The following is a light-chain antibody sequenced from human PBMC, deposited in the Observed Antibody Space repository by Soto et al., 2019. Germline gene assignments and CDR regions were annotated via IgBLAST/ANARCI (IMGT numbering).Light chain of an antibody. CDR3: TSSTRDSLYV. J-gene: IGLJ1*01. Sequence: QSVLTQPASVSGSPGQSITISCTGTSSDVGGNKYVSWYQQYPGKVPKLLINKVSNRPSGVSNRFSGSKSGNTASLTISGLLAEDEAEYFSTSSTRDSLYVFGTGTKLTVL. CDR1: SSDVGGNKY. V-gene: IGLV2-14*01. CDR2: KVS.